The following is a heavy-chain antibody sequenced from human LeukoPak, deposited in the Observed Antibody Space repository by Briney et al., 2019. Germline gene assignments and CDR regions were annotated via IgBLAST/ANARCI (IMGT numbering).Heavy chain of an antibody. CDR1: GYTFTSYA. V-gene: IGHV1-3*01. Sequence: ASVKVSCKPSGYTFTSYALSWVRQAPGQRLEWMGWINAGNGNTKYSQKFQGRVTITRDTSASTAYMELSSLRSEDTAVYYCARDTKAAYYDFWSGYYTGSYFDYWGQGTLVTVSS. J-gene: IGHJ4*02. D-gene: IGHD3-3*01. CDR3: ARDTKAAYYDFWSGYYTGSYFDY. CDR2: INAGNGNT.